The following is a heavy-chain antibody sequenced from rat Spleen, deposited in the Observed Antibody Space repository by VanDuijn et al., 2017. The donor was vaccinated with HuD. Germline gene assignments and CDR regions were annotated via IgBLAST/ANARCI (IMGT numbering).Heavy chain of an antibody. V-gene: IGHV5-27*01. CDR3: TQQLGDWFAY. J-gene: IGHJ3*01. CDR2: ISTGGGST. CDR1: GFTFSNYY. D-gene: IGHD1-10*01. Sequence: EVQLVESGGGLVQPGRSLKLFCAASGFTFSNYYMAWVRQAPTKGLEWIAYISTGGGSTYYRDSVKGRFTIYRENAKSTLYLQMDSLRSEDTATYYCTQQLGDWFAYWGQGTLVTVSS.